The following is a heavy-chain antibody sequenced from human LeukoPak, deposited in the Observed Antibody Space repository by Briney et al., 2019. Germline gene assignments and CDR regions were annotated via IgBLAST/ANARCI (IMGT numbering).Heavy chain of an antibody. CDR3: ARARYYYDSSGYYSYYFDY. V-gene: IGHV4-59*01. J-gene: IGHJ4*02. CDR2: IYYSGGT. CDR1: GGSISSYY. Sequence: PSETLSLACTVSGGSISSYYWSWIRQPPGKGLEWIGYIYYSGGTNYNPSLKSRVTISVDTSKNQFSLKLSSVTAADTAVYYCARARYYYDSSGYYSYYFDYWGQGTLVTVSS. D-gene: IGHD3-22*01.